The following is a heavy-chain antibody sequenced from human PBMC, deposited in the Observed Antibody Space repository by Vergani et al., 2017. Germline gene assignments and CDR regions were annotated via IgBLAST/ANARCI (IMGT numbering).Heavy chain of an antibody. CDR2: IYPGDSDT. CDR3: ARLAGYCSGGSCYSLYYFDY. Sequence: EVQLVQSGAEVKKPGESLKISCKGSGYSFTSYWIGWVRQMPGKGLEWMGIIYPGDSDTRYSPSFQGQVTISADKSISTAYLQWSSRKASDTAMYYCARLAGYCSGGSCYSLYYFDYWGQGTLVTVSS. D-gene: IGHD2-15*01. CDR1: GYSFTSYW. V-gene: IGHV5-51*01. J-gene: IGHJ4*02.